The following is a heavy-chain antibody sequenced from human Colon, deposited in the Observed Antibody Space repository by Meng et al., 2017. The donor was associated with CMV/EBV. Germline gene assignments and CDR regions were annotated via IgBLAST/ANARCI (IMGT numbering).Heavy chain of an antibody. CDR3: ARVQTSDLNWFDP. V-gene: IGHV3-21*01. CDR2: ISSNTHYK. CDR1: GFTFSYHS. D-gene: IGHD3-10*01. J-gene: IGHJ5*02. Sequence: CAASGFTFSYHSMNWVRQAPGKGLEWVASISSNTHYKYYTDSVKGRFTLSRDNAQDSLFLQMDSLRAEDTAVYYCARVQTSDLNWFDPWGQGTLVTVSS.